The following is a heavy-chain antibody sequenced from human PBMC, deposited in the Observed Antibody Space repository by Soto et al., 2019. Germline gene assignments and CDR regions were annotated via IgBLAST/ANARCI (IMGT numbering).Heavy chain of an antibody. CDR2: IYYSGST. CDR3: ARELWTVAADYYYYYMDV. CDR1: GGSISSYY. Sequence: SETLSLTCTVSGGSISSYYWSWIRQPPGKGLEWIGYIYYSGSTNYNPSLKSRVTISVDTSKNQFSLKLSSVTAADTAVYYCARELWTVAADYYYYYMDVWGKGTTVTVSS. D-gene: IGHD6-19*01. V-gene: IGHV4-59*01. J-gene: IGHJ6*03.